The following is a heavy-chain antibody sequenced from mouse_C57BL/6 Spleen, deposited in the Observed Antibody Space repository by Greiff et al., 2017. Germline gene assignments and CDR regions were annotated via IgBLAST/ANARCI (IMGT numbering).Heavy chain of an antibody. V-gene: IGHV1-4*01. CDR3: ASYDPPRDYFDY. CDR1: GYTFTSYT. CDR2: INPSSGYT. Sequence: QVQLQQSGAELARPGASVKMSCKASGYTFTSYTMHWVKQRPGQGLEWIGYINPSSGYTKYNQKFKDKATLTEDKSSSTAYMQLSSQTSEDSAVSSCASYDPPRDYFDYWGQGTTLTVSS. J-gene: IGHJ2*01. D-gene: IGHD2-12*01.